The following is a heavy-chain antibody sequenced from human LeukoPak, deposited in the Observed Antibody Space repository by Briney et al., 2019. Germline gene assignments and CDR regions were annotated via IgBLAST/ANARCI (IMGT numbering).Heavy chain of an antibody. CDR2: IIPIFGTA. CDR1: GGTFSSYA. J-gene: IGHJ4*02. D-gene: IGHD3-22*01. Sequence: GASVKVSCKASGGTFSSYAISWVRQAPGQGLEWMGRIIPIFGTANYAQKFQGRVTITTDESTSTAYMELSSLRSEDTAVYYCARGGWHYYDSSGYYLNFDYWGQGTLVTVSS. V-gene: IGHV1-69*05. CDR3: ARGGWHYYDSSGYYLNFDY.